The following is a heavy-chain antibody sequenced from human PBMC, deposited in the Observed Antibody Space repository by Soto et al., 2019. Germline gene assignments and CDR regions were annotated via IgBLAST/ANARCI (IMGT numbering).Heavy chain of an antibody. D-gene: IGHD2-8*01. Sequence: GGSLRLSCAASGFTFCSYAMSWVRQAPGKGLEWVSAISGSGGSTYYADSVKGRFTISRDNSKNTLYLQMNSLRAEDTAVYYCAKDQGYCTNGVCYVSYYYYGMDVWGQGTTVTVSS. J-gene: IGHJ6*02. CDR3: AKDQGYCTNGVCYVSYYYYGMDV. CDR2: ISGSGGST. CDR1: GFTFCSYA. V-gene: IGHV3-23*01.